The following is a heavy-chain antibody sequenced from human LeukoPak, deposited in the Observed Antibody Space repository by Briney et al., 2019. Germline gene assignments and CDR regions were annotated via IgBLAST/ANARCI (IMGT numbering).Heavy chain of an antibody. CDR3: AKAGYGSGSYLDY. Sequence: PGGSLRLSCAASGFTFSSYAMSWVRQAPGKGLEWVSAISGSGGSTYYADSVKGRFTISRDNSKDTLYLQMNSLRAEDTAVYYCAKAGYGSGSYLDYWGQGTLVTVSS. D-gene: IGHD3-10*01. CDR1: GFTFSSYA. J-gene: IGHJ4*02. CDR2: ISGSGGST. V-gene: IGHV3-23*01.